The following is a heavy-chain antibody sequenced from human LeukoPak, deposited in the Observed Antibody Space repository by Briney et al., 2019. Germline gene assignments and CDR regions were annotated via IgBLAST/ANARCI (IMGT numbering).Heavy chain of an antibody. D-gene: IGHD1-1*01. CDR2: ISGSGDGT. J-gene: IGHJ4*02. V-gene: IGHV3-11*04. CDR1: GFTFTDSY. Sequence: PGGSLRLSCAASGFTFTDSYMTWVRQAPGKGLEWLSYISGSGDGTNYADSVRGRFTISRGNAKNSLYLQMNSLRVEDTAVYYCARDPRTVRIWGQGTLVTVSS. CDR3: ARDPRTVRI.